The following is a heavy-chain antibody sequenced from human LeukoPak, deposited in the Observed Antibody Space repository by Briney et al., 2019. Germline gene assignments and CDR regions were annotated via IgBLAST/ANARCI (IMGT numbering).Heavy chain of an antibody. CDR2: VSSSSSNI. Sequence: PGGSLRLSCAASGFTFSSYSMNWVRQAPGKGLEWISHVSSSSSNIYYADSVKGRFSISRDNAKNSVFLQMNSLRAEDTAVYYCARDIGISNSWPYFDYWGQGTLVTVSS. V-gene: IGHV3-48*04. CDR3: ARDIGISNSWPYFDY. J-gene: IGHJ4*02. D-gene: IGHD6-13*01. CDR1: GFTFSSYS.